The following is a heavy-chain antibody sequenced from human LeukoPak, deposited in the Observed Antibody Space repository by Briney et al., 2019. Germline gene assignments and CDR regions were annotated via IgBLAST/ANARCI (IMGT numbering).Heavy chain of an antibody. D-gene: IGHD3-22*01. J-gene: IGHJ4*02. CDR2: MNPDTGNT. CDR1: GYTFTAYD. V-gene: IGHV1-8*01. CDR3: ARLSDTPAYYYSSGYYHIRY. Sequence: ASVKVSCKASGYTFTAYDIHWVRQGAGQGLEWIGWMNPDTGNTGYAQEFQGRVTMTRDTSKSTAYMDLNSLRSEDTAVYYCARLSDTPAYYYSSGYYHIRYWGQGTLLTVSS.